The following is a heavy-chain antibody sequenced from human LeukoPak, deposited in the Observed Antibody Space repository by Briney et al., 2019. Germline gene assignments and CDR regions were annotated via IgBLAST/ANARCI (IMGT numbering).Heavy chain of an antibody. D-gene: IGHD2-21*02. Sequence: GASVKVSCKASGYTFTSYGISWVRQAPGKGLEWMGWISAYNGNTNYAQKLQGRVTMTTDTSTSTAYMELRSLRSDDTAVYYCARDLVYCGGDCYSGFDYWGQGTLVTVSS. V-gene: IGHV1-18*01. CDR1: GYTFTSYG. CDR3: ARDLVYCGGDCYSGFDY. CDR2: ISAYNGNT. J-gene: IGHJ4*02.